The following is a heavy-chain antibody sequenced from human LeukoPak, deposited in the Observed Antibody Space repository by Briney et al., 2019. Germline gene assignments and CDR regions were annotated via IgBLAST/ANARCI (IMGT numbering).Heavy chain of an antibody. V-gene: IGHV3-74*01. D-gene: IGHD4-17*01. CDR1: GFTFSSYW. Sequence: GGSLRLSCAASGFTFSSYWMHWVRQAPGKGLVWVSRIKSDGSSTTYADSVKGRFTISRDNAKNSLYLQMDSLRAEDTALYYCARVYGDYQVDFWGQGTLVTVSS. J-gene: IGHJ4*02. CDR2: IKSDGSST. CDR3: ARVYGDYQVDF.